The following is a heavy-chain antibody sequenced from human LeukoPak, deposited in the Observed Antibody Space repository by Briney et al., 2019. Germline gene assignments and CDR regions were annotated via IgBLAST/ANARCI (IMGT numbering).Heavy chain of an antibody. CDR2: IYGGGST. J-gene: IGHJ4*02. D-gene: IGHD1-14*01. CDR1: GFTVSSNY. V-gene: IGHV3-66*01. CDR3: ARETSRSYYFDY. Sequence: GGSLRLSCAASGFTVSSNYMSWVRQAPGKGLEWVSVIYGGGSTYYADSVKGRFTISRDNSKNALYLQMNSLRAEDTAVYYCARETSRSYYFDYWGQGTLVTVSS.